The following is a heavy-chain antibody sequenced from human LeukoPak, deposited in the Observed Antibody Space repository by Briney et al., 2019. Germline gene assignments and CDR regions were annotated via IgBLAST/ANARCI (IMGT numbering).Heavy chain of an antibody. V-gene: IGHV3-66*01. J-gene: IGHJ4*02. CDR3: AGTYYYDSSGYYFDY. D-gene: IGHD3-22*01. CDR1: GFTVSSNY. Sequence: GGSLRLSCAASGFTVSSNYMSWVRQAPGKGLEWVSVIYSGGSTYYADSVKGRFTISRDNSKNTLYLQMNSLRAEDTAAYYCAGTYYYDSSGYYFDYWGQGTLVTVSS. CDR2: IYSGGST.